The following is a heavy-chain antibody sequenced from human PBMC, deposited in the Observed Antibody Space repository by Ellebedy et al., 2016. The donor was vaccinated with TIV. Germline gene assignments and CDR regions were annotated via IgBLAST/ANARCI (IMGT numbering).Heavy chain of an antibody. CDR2: IRSRGYGGTT. J-gene: IGHJ4*02. Sequence: GESLKISCVASGFTFSDHYMDWVRQAPGKGLEWLGFIRSRGYGGTTEYAVSVKGRFTISRDDSKNSLYLQMNSLKIEDTAVYFCTRAYDSSGYYHRYWGQGTLVTVSS. CDR3: TRAYDSSGYYHRY. V-gene: IGHV3-72*01. CDR1: GFTFSDHY. D-gene: IGHD3-22*01.